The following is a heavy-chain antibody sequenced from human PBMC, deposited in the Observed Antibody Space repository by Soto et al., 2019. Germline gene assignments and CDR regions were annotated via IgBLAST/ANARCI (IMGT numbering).Heavy chain of an antibody. Sequence: QVQLVQSGAEVKKPGASVKVSCKASGYTFTSYAMHWVRQAPGQRLEWMGWINAGNGNTKYSQKFQGRVTITRDTSASTAYMELSSLRSEDTAVYYCARGRGVGASTFDYWGQGTLVTVSS. V-gene: IGHV1-3*01. J-gene: IGHJ4*02. CDR2: INAGNGNT. CDR3: ARGRGVGASTFDY. D-gene: IGHD1-26*01. CDR1: GYTFTSYA.